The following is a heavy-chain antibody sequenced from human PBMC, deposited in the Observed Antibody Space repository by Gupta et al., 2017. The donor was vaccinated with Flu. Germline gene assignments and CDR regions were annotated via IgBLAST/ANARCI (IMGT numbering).Heavy chain of an antibody. D-gene: IGHD3-3*01. Sequence: EMHWVRQAPGKGLEWVSGIGTADDPYYLGSVKGRFTVSRNNANNSLYLQMSSLRGGEMAVYYCVRGGGRFLEDFQHYWMDVWGEGTTVTVSS. J-gene: IGHJ6*04. V-gene: IGHV3-13*05. CDR2: IGTADDP. CDR3: VRGGGRFLEDFQHYWMDV. CDR1: E.